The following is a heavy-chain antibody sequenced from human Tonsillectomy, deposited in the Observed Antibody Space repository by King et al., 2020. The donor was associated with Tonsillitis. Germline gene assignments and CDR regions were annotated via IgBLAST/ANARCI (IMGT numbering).Heavy chain of an antibody. CDR1: GFAFSNYA. CDR3: VRLHPGSVFEY. J-gene: IGHJ4*02. Sequence: VQLVESGGGVVQPGRSLRLSCAASGFAFSNYAIHWVRQAPGKGLEWVAVISYDGSQKKYDDSVKGRFTISRDNTKNSVSLEMNSLRAEDTASFYCVRLHPGSVFEYWGQGTLVTVSS. V-gene: IGHV3-30*04. D-gene: IGHD3-10*01. CDR2: ISYDGSQK.